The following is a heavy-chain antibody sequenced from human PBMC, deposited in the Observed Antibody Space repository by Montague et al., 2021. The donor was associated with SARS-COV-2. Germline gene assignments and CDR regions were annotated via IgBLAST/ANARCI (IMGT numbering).Heavy chain of an antibody. CDR2: IYQSGTA. D-gene: IGHD1-1*01. CDR1: GDSISSADYS. CDR3: ATPTGIYEMDY. J-gene: IGHJ4*01. Sequence: TLSLTCVVSGDSISSADYSWSWIRQSPGKGLEWIGYIYQSGTAYYNPSLKSRVTISLDTPNNHFSLNLRSVNAANTGLYYCATPTGIYEMDYWGHGTTVTVSS. V-gene: IGHV4-30-2*06.